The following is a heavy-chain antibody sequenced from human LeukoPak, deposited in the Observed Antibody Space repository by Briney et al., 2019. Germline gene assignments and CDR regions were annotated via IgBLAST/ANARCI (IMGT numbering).Heavy chain of an antibody. V-gene: IGHV3-21*01. CDR1: GFTFSSYS. Sequence: GGSLRLSCAASGFTFSSYSVNWVRQAPGKGLEWVSSISSSSSYIYYADSVKGRFTISRDIAKNSLYLQMNSLRAEDTAVYYCARVRTNSRYYFDYWGQGTLVTVSS. CDR2: ISSSSSYI. J-gene: IGHJ4*02. CDR3: ARVRTNSRYYFDY. D-gene: IGHD4-11*01.